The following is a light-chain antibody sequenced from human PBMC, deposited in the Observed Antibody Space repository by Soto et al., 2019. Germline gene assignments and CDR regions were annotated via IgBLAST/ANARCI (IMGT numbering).Light chain of an antibody. V-gene: IGKV3D-20*02. J-gene: IGKJ5*01. CDR1: QSVSSRY. Sequence: EIVMTQFPATRSLSPGERATLSCGASQSVSSRYLAWYQQKPGQAPRLVMYDASNRATGIPARFSGSGSGTDFTLTISRLENEDFAVYYCQQRSNWTITFGQGTRLEIK. CDR2: DAS. CDR3: QQRSNWTIT.